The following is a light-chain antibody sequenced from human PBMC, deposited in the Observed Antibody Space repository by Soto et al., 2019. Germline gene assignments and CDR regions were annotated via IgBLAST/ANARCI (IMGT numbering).Light chain of an antibody. Sequence: DIQMTQSPSSLSASVGERVTITCRASQGISNFLAWYQQQPGKDPTLLISSASTLQSGVTSRFSGSGSGTDFTITITSLQPEDVATYYCQKYSSVITFGQGTRLEIK. CDR3: QKYSSVIT. J-gene: IGKJ5*01. V-gene: IGKV1-27*01. CDR2: SAS. CDR1: QGISNF.